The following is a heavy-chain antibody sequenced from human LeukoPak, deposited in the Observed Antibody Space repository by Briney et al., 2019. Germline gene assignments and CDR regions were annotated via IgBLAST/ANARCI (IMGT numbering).Heavy chain of an antibody. CDR2: INHSGST. V-gene: IGHV4-34*01. D-gene: IGHD3-22*01. Sequence: PSETLSLTCAVYGGSFSGYYWSWIRQPPGKGLDWIGEINHSGSTNYNPSLKGRVTISVDTSKNQFSLKLSSVTAADTAVYYCARGHGGYYYDSSGYYLFGWGQGTLVTVSS. CDR3: ARGHGGYYYDSSGYYLFG. J-gene: IGHJ4*02. CDR1: GGSFSGYY.